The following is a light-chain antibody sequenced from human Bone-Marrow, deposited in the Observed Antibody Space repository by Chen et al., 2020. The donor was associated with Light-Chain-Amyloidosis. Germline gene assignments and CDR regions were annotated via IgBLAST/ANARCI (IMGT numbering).Light chain of an antibody. CDR2: AAS. V-gene: IGKV1-39*01. J-gene: IGKJ4*01. CDR3: QHCYSTPRT. Sequence: DIQMTQSPSSLSASVGDKVTITCRASQNIGNYLNWYQQKPGKAPKFLISAASSLQSGVPSRFSWSGSRTDFTLTINSLEPEDFATYFGQHCYSTPRTFGGGTKVEIK. CDR1: QNIGNY.